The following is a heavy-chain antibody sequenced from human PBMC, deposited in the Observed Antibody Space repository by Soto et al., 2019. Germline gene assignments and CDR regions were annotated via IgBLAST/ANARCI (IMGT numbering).Heavy chain of an antibody. Sequence: GGSLRLSCAASGFTFSSYAMSWVRQAPGKGLDWVSAISGSGGSTYYADSVKGRFTISRDNSKNTLYLQMNSLRAEDTAVYYCAKDRTTVTTLFLWVYWGQGTLVTVSS. D-gene: IGHD4-4*01. CDR3: AKDRTTVTTLFLWVY. V-gene: IGHV3-23*01. CDR1: GFTFSSYA. J-gene: IGHJ4*02. CDR2: ISGSGGST.